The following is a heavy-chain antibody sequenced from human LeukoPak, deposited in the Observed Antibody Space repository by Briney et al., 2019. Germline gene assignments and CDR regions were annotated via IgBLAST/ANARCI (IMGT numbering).Heavy chain of an antibody. D-gene: IGHD3-10*01. J-gene: IGHJ4*02. CDR3: ARASVLLSADF. V-gene: IGHV4-59*01. CDR1: GGSFSGYY. Sequence: PSETLSLTCAVYGGSFSGYYWSWIRQPPGKGLEWIGNIYSSGSTNYNPSLKSRVTISVDTSKNQFSLRLTSVTAADTAVYYCARASVLLSADFWGQGTLVTVSS. CDR2: IYSSGST.